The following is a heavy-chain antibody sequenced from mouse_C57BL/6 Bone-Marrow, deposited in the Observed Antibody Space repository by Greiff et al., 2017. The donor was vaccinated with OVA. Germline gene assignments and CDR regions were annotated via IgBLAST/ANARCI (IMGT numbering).Heavy chain of an antibody. CDR1: GFTFSNYW. J-gene: IGHJ2*01. V-gene: IGHV6-3*01. Sequence: EVKLMESGGGLVQPGGSMKLSCVASGFTFSNYWMNWVRQSPEKGLEWVAQIRLKSDNYATHYAESVKGRFTISRDDSKSSVYLQMNNLRAEDTGIYYCTGPYYYGLDYWGQGTTLTVSS. CDR3: TGPYYYGLDY. D-gene: IGHD1-1*01. CDR2: IRLKSDNYAT.